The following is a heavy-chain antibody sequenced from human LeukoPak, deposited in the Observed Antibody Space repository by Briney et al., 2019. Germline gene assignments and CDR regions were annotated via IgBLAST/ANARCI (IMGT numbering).Heavy chain of an antibody. V-gene: IGHV3-33*01. J-gene: IGHJ4*02. CDR1: GFTFSSYG. CDR2: IWYDGSNK. CDR3: ARDRAMVVGSSWYYDY. Sequence: GGSLRLSCAASGFTFSSYGMHWVRQAPGKGLKWVSLIWYDGSNKYYADSVKGRFTISRDNSKNTLNLQMNSLRAEDTALYYCARDRAMVVGSSWYYDYWGQGTLVTVSS. D-gene: IGHD5-18*01.